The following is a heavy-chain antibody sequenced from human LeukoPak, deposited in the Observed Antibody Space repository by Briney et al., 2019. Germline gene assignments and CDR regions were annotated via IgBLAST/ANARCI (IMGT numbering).Heavy chain of an antibody. CDR1: GYTFTGYY. J-gene: IGHJ4*02. CDR2: INPNSGGT. V-gene: IGHV1-2*02. CDR3: ARGYYDSSGYDPGLGY. D-gene: IGHD3-22*01. Sequence: ASVKVSCKASGYTFTGYYMHWVRQAPGQGLEWMGWINPNSGGTNYAQKFQGRVTMTRDTSISTAYMELSRLRSEDTAMYWCARGYYDSSGYDPGLGYWGQGTLVNVSS.